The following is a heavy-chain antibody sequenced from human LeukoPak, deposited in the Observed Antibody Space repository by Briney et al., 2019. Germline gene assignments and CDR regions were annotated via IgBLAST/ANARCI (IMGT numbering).Heavy chain of an antibody. Sequence: SETLSLTCTVSGASIITTNYYWGWIRQPPGKGLEWIGSISYSGNAYYNPSLRSRLSISMDASKNQFSLKVRSVAAADTAVYYCARNLGQTWGTVTTDLWYFDHWGQGTLVPVSS. D-gene: IGHD4-11*01. CDR2: ISYSGNA. J-gene: IGHJ4*02. V-gene: IGHV4-39*01. CDR1: GASIITTNYY. CDR3: ARNLGQTWGTVTTDLWYFDH.